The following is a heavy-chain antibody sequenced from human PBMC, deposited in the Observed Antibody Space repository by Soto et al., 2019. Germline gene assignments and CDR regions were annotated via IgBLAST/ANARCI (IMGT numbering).Heavy chain of an antibody. CDR2: ISYDGSNK. V-gene: IGHV3-30*03. J-gene: IGHJ4*02. CDR1: GFTFSSYG. Sequence: QVQLVESGGGVVQPGRSLRLSCAASGFTFSSYGMHWVRQAPGKGLEWVAVISYDGSNKYYADSVKGRFTISRDNSKNTLYLQMNSLRAEDTAVYYCAREVNFDYWGQGTLVTVSS. CDR3: AREVNFDY. D-gene: IGHD4-4*01.